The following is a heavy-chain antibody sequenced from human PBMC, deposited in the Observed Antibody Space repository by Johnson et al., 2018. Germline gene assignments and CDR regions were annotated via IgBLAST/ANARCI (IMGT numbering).Heavy chain of an antibody. V-gene: IGHV4-59*01. Sequence: QVQLQESAPGLVKPSETLSLTCTVSGGSIGTFYWSWIRQPPGKGLEWIGYIYYSGSTNYNPSLKSRVTMAVDTSKNQFSLRMSSGTAAAPAMYYCARGVRPPNGYLYLWGRGTLVTVSS. CDR3: ARGVRPPNGYLYL. CDR2: IYYSGST. J-gene: IGHJ2*01. CDR1: GGSIGTFY.